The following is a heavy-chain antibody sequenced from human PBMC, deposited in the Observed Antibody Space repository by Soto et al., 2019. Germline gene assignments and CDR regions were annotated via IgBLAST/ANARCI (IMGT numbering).Heavy chain of an antibody. Sequence: GGSLRLSCAASGFTFTRYSMNWVRQAPGKGLEWVSSISSTTNYIYHGDSMKGRFTISRDNAKNSLYLEMNSLRAEDTAVYYCERESEDLTSNFDYWGQGTLVTVSS. CDR2: ISSTTNYI. CDR3: ERESEDLTSNFDY. J-gene: IGHJ4*02. V-gene: IGHV3-21*06. CDR1: GFTFTRYS.